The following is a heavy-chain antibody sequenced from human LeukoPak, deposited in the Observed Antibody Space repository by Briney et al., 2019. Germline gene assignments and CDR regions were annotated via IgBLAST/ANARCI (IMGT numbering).Heavy chain of an antibody. V-gene: IGHV4-59*12. Sequence: ASETLSLTCTVSGGSISSYYWSWIRQPPGKGLEWIGYIYYSGSTNYNPSLKSRVTISVDTSKNQFSLKLSSVTAADTAVYYCARDPYGDYSYYYYYGMDVWGQGTTVTVSS. CDR2: IYYSGST. CDR1: GGSISSYY. CDR3: ARDPYGDYSYYYYYGMDV. J-gene: IGHJ6*02. D-gene: IGHD4-17*01.